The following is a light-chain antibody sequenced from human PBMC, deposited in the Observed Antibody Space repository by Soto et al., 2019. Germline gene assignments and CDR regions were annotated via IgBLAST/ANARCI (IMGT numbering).Light chain of an antibody. V-gene: IGKV3-20*01. CDR3: QQYGSSPRT. CDR2: VAS. CDR1: QSVSNSY. J-gene: IGKJ4*01. Sequence: IVLTQSPGTLSLSPGERATLSCRASQSVSNSYLAWYQQKPGQAPRLLIYVASSRATGIPDRFSGSGSGTDFTLTINRLEPEDSAVYYCQQYGSSPRTFGGGTKVDIK.